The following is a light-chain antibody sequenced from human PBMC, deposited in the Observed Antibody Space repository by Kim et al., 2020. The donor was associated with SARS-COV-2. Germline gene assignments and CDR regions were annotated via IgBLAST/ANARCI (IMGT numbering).Light chain of an antibody. V-gene: IGKV1-5*01. CDR2: DAS. CDR3: RQYNGYPYT. Sequence: DIQMTQSPSTLSASVGDRVTITCRASQSISSWLAWYQQKPGKAPKILIYDASSLESGVPSRFSGSGSGTEFTLTISSLQPDDFATSYCRQYNGYPYTFGQGTKLEI. J-gene: IGKJ2*01. CDR1: QSISSW.